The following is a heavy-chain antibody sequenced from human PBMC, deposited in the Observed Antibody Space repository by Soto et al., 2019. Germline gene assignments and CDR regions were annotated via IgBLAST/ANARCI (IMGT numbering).Heavy chain of an antibody. D-gene: IGHD5-18*01. J-gene: IGHJ4*02. V-gene: IGHV3-23*01. CDR3: AKDKMFSVDTAMPSDY. Sequence: GGSLRLSCAASGFTFSSYAMSWVRQAPGKGLEWVSAISGSGGSTYYADSVKGRFTISRDNSKNTLYLQMNSLRAEDTAVYYCAKDKMFSVDTAMPSDYWGQGTLVTVSS. CDR2: ISGSGGST. CDR1: GFTFSSYA.